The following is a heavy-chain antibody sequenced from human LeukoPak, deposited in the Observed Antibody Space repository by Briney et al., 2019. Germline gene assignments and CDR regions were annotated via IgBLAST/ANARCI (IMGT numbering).Heavy chain of an antibody. CDR1: GLTFSSYW. D-gene: IGHD2-21*01. Sequence: GGSLRLSCAASGLTFSSYWIHWVRQAPGKGLVWVSRINSDGNSTTYADSVKGRFTISRDNAKNRLYLQMNSLRAEDTAVYFCASVGDSPNPIDYWGQGTLVTVSS. CDR3: ASVGDSPNPIDY. V-gene: IGHV3-74*01. J-gene: IGHJ4*02. CDR2: INSDGNST.